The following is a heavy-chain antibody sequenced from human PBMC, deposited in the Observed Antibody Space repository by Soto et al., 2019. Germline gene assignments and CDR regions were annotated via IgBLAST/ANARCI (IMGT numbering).Heavy chain of an antibody. CDR2: MNPNSGNT. CDR1: GYTFTSYD. V-gene: IGHV1-8*01. J-gene: IGHJ6*02. D-gene: IGHD5-18*01. CDR3: ARGFRVDTAMNYYYYGMDV. Sequence: ASVKFSCKASGYTFTSYDINWVRQATGQGLEWMGWMNPNSGNTGYAQKFQGRVTMTRNTSISTAYMELSSLRSEDTAVYYCARGFRVDTAMNYYYYGMDVWGQGTTVTSP.